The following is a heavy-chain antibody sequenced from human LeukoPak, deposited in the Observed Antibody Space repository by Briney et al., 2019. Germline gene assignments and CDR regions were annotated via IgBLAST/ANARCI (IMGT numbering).Heavy chain of an antibody. CDR3: ARASGDVNDPKYYYYYYMDV. CDR1: GGSISSSSYY. D-gene: IGHD2-21*02. V-gene: IGHV4-39*07. J-gene: IGHJ6*03. CDR2: IYYSGST. Sequence: PSETLSLTCTVSGGSISSSSYYWGWIRQPPGKGLEWIGSIYYSGSTYYNPSLKSRVTTSLDTSKNQVSLELSSVTAADTAVYYCARASGDVNDPKYYYYYYMDVWGKGTTVTVSS.